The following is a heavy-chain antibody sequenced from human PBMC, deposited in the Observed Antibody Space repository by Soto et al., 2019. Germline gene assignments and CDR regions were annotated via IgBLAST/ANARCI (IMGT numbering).Heavy chain of an antibody. V-gene: IGHV1-46*03. J-gene: IGHJ5*02. CDR2: INPSGGST. CDR3: ARNPSGYFNWFDP. Sequence: GTSVKLSCKASGYTFTSYYMHWVRQAPGQGLEWMGIINPSGGSTSYAQKFQGRVTMTRDTSTSTVYMELSSLRSEDTAVYYCARNPSGYFNWFDPWGQGTLVTVSS. CDR1: GYTFTSYY. D-gene: IGHD6-13*01.